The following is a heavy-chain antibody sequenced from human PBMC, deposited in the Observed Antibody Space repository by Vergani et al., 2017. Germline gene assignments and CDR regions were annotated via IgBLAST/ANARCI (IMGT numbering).Heavy chain of an antibody. CDR3: ARGPNDYVWGSYRKSPFDP. V-gene: IGHV4-34*01. CDR1: GGSFSGYY. Sequence: QVQLQQWGAGLLKPSETLSLTCAVYGGSFSGYYWSWIRQPPGKGLEWIGEINHSGSTNYNPSLKSRGTISVDTSKNQFSLKLSAVTAADTAVYYCARGPNDYVWGSYRKSPFDPWGQGTLVTVSS. J-gene: IGHJ5*02. D-gene: IGHD3-16*02. CDR2: INHSGST.